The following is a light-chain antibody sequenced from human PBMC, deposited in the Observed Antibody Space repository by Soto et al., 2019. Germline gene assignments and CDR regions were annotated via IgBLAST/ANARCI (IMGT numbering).Light chain of an antibody. CDR1: QAIGNA. J-gene: IGKJ1*01. Sequence: AIQRTQSPSSLSASVGDRFTISCRASQAIGNAVGWYQQKPGKPPKVLIYGAPHLQSGVPPRFRGSGSGTDFPLAISSLQPEDSATYYCLQDIHYPWTFGQGTTVDIK. CDR3: LQDIHYPWT. CDR2: GAP. V-gene: IGKV1-6*01.